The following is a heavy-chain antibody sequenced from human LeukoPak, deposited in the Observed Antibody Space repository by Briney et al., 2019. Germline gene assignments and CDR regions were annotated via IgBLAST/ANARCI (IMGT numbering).Heavy chain of an antibody. J-gene: IGHJ2*01. CDR3: ARQFWYGDYVWYFDL. CDR2: INHSGST. D-gene: IGHD4-17*01. Sequence: PSETLSLTCAVYGGSFSGYYWSWIRQPPGKGLEWIGEINHSGSTNYNPSLKSRVTISVDTSKNQFSLKLSSVTAADTAVYYCARQFWYGDYVWYFDLWGRGTLVTVSS. CDR1: GGSFSGYY. V-gene: IGHV4-34*01.